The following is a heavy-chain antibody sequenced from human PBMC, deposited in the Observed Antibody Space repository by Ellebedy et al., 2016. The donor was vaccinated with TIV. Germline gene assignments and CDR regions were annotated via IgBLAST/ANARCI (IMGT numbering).Heavy chain of an antibody. D-gene: IGHD3-3*01. Sequence: SETLSLTXAVYGGSFSGYYWSWIRQPPGKGLEWIGRIYTSGSTNYNPSLKSRVTMSVDTSKNQFSLKLSSVTAADTAVYYCARGYDSIDYWGQGTLVTVSS. J-gene: IGHJ4*02. CDR2: IYTSGST. V-gene: IGHV4-59*10. CDR1: GGSFSGYY. CDR3: ARGYDSIDY.